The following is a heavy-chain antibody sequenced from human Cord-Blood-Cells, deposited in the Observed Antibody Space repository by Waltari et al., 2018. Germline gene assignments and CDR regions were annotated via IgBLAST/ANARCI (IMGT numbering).Heavy chain of an antibody. J-gene: IGHJ2*01. Sequence: QVQLQQWGAGLLKPSETLSLTCAVYGGSFSGYYWSWIRQPPGKGLGWIGEINHSGSTNYNPSLKSRVTVSVDTSKNQFSLKLSSVTAADTAVYYCARVGLGYWYFDLWGRGTLVTVSS. CDR2: INHSGST. V-gene: IGHV4-34*01. CDR3: ARVGLGYWYFDL. CDR1: GGSFSGYY. D-gene: IGHD3-9*01.